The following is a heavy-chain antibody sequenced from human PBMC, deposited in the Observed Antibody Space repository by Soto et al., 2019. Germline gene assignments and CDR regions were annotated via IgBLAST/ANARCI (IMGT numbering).Heavy chain of an antibody. CDR3: AREIYRRLGELSLSLKRSYTGYYYGMDV. V-gene: IGHV1-46*01. J-gene: IGHJ6*02. Sequence: AAVKVSCKASGYTFTSYYMHWVRQAPGQELEWMGIINPSGGSTSYAQKFQGRVTMTRDTSTSTVYMELSSLRSEDTAVYYCAREIYRRLGELSLSLKRSYTGYYYGMDVWGQGTTVTVSS. D-gene: IGHD3-16*02. CDR1: GYTFTSYY. CDR2: INPSGGST.